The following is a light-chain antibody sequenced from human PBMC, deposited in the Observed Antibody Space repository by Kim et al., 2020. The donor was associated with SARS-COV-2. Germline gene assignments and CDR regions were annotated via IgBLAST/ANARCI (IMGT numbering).Light chain of an antibody. J-gene: IGKJ5*01. V-gene: IGKV3-20*01. Sequence: EIVLTQSPGTLSLSPGERATLFCRASQSISSAYLAWYQQKPGQAPRLLIYGASRRATGIPDGFSGSGSGTDFTLTITRLAPDDFAVYYCQRYSSSITFGEGTRLEIK. CDR1: QSISSAY. CDR3: QRYSSSIT. CDR2: GAS.